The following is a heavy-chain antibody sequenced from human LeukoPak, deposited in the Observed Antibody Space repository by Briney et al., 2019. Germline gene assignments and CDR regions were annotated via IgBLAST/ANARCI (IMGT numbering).Heavy chain of an antibody. CDR3: ARAGSSWYYFDY. CDR2: INPNSGGT. CDR1: GYTFTSYY. D-gene: IGHD6-13*01. J-gene: IGHJ4*02. Sequence: ASVKVSCKASGYTFTSYYMHWVRQAPGQGLEWRGWINPNSGGTNYAQKFQGRVTMTRDTSISTAYMELSRLRSDDTAVYYCARAGSSWYYFDYWGQGTLVPVSS. V-gene: IGHV1-2*02.